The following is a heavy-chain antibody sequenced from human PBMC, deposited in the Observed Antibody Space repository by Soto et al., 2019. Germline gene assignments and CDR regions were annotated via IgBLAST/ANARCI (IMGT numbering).Heavy chain of an antibody. V-gene: IGHV1-18*01. J-gene: IGHJ5*02. CDR2: ISAYNGNT. CDR1: GYTFTSYG. Sequence: GASVKVSCKASGYTFTSYGISWVRQAPGQGLEWMGWISAYNGNTNYAQKLQGRVTMTTDTSTSTAYMELRSLRSDDTAVYYCARVRPDIVVVPAALSNWFDPWGQGTLVTVSS. CDR3: ARVRPDIVVVPAALSNWFDP. D-gene: IGHD2-2*01.